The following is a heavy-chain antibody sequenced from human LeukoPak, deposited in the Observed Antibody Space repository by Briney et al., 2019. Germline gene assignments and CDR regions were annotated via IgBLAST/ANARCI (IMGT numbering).Heavy chain of an antibody. CDR3: ARVTSGSYYWVRARNPTNWFDP. Sequence: PGRSLRLSCAASGFTFSSYGMHWVRQAPGKGLEWVAVIWYDGSNKYYADSVKGRFTISRDNSKNTLYLQMNSLRAEDTAVYYCARVTSGSYYWVRARNPTNWFDPWGQGTLVTVSS. V-gene: IGHV3-33*01. J-gene: IGHJ5*02. D-gene: IGHD1-26*01. CDR2: IWYDGSNK. CDR1: GFTFSSYG.